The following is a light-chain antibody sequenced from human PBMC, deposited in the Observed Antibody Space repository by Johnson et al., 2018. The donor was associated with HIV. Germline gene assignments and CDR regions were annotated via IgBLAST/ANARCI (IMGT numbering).Light chain of an antibody. Sequence: QSVLTQPPSISSAPGQKVTISCSASSSNIGNNYVSWYQQLPGTAPKLLLYENNKRPSGIPDRFSGSKSGTSATLGITGLQTGDEAGYYCETWDFRVIAYVFGTGTKVPVL. CDR2: ENN. CDR3: ETWDFRVIAYV. J-gene: IGLJ1*01. CDR1: SSNIGNNY. V-gene: IGLV1-51*02.